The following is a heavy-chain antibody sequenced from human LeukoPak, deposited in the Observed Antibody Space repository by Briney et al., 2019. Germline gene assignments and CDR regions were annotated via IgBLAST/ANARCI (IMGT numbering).Heavy chain of an antibody. CDR1: GFTFSNYA. CDR2: ISFDGSEN. D-gene: IGHD3-9*01. V-gene: IGHV3-30*04. Sequence: GGSLRLSCAASGFTFSNYAMHWVRQAPGKGLEWVAIISFDGSENYYADSVKGRFTISRDSSKNTLDLQMNSLRAEDTAVYYCARAATGYYGGYYFDYWGQGTLVTVSS. J-gene: IGHJ4*02. CDR3: ARAATGYYGGYYFDY.